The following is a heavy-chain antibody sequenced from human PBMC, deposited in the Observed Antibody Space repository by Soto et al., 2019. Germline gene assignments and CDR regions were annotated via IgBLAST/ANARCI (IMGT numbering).Heavy chain of an antibody. Sequence: GASVKVSCKASGGTFSSYAISWVRQAPGQGLEWMGGIIPIFGTANYAQKFQGRVTITADKSTNTAYMELSSLRSEDTAVYYCASIGVEMATYTAFRPELQYFQHWGQGTLVTVSS. D-gene: IGHD1-7*01. CDR2: IIPIFGTA. CDR1: GGTFSSYA. CDR3: ASIGVEMATYTAFRPELQYFQH. J-gene: IGHJ1*01. V-gene: IGHV1-69*06.